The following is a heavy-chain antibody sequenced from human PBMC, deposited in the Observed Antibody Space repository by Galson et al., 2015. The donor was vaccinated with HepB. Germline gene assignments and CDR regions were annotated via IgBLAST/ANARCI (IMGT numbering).Heavy chain of an antibody. D-gene: IGHD3-16*01. Sequence: SVKVSCKASGGTFSSYAISWVRQAPGQGLEWMGGIIPIFGTANYAQKFQGRVTITADESTSTAYMELSSLRSEDTAVYYCARDKFGRWKGASPLNYWGQGTLVTVSS. J-gene: IGHJ4*02. V-gene: IGHV1-69*13. CDR2: IIPIFGTA. CDR3: ARDKFGRWKGASPLNY. CDR1: GGTFSSYA.